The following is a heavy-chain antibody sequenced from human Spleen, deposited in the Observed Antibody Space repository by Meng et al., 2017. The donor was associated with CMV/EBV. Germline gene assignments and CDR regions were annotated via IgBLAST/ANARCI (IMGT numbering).Heavy chain of an antibody. V-gene: IGHV1-69*10. CDR1: GGTFSSYA. Sequence: SVKVSCKASGGTFSSYAINWVRQAPGQGLEWMGGIIPFLGIANYAQKFQGRVTITADKSTSTAYMELNSLRAEDTAVYYCARGRKESGWYYFDSWGQGILVTVSS. CDR2: IIPFLGIA. J-gene: IGHJ4*02. CDR3: ARGRKESGWYYFDS. D-gene: IGHD6-19*01.